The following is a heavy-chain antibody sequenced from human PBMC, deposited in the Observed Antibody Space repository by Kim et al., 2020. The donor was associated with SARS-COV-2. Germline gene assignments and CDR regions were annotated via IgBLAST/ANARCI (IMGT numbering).Heavy chain of an antibody. CDR2: INHSGST. CDR1: GGSFSGYY. J-gene: IGHJ5*02. D-gene: IGHD3-3*01. CDR3: ARRKLRFLEWLGRPRENWFDP. Sequence: SETLSLTCAVYGGSFSGYYWSWIRQPPGKGLEWIGEINHSGSTNYNPSLKSRVTISVDTSKNQFSLKLSSVTAADTAVYYCARRKLRFLEWLGRPRENWFDPWGQGTLVTVSS. V-gene: IGHV4-34*01.